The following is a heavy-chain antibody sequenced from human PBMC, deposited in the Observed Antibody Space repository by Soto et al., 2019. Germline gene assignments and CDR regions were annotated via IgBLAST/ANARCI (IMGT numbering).Heavy chain of an antibody. D-gene: IGHD4-17*01. Sequence: PSETLSLTCTVAGGSIDSYYWNWIRQPPGKGLEWIGYIYYSGTTNYNPSLKSRVTIPLDMSKRQFSPNLTSVTAADTAVYYCARAVTSFDLWGQGTPVTVSS. CDR1: GGSIDSYY. CDR3: ARAVTSFDL. V-gene: IGHV4-59*01. CDR2: IYYSGTT. J-gene: IGHJ4*02.